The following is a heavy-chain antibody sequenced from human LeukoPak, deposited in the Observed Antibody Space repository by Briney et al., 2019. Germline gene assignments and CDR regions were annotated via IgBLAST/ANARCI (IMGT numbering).Heavy chain of an antibody. J-gene: IGHJ2*01. CDR3: AKEERLRYFDL. Sequence: GGSLRLSCAASGFTVSSNYMSWVRQAPGKGLEWVSVIYSGGSTYYADSVKGRFTISRDNSKNTLYLQMNSLRAEDTAVYYCAKEERLRYFDLWGRGTLVTVSS. V-gene: IGHV3-66*01. CDR2: IYSGGST. CDR1: GFTVSSNY. D-gene: IGHD1-1*01.